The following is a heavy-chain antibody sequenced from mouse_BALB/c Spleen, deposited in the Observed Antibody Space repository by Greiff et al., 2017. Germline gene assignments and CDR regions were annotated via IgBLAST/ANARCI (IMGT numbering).Heavy chain of an antibody. CDR1: GYTFTSYT. Sequence: QVQLQQSAAELVRPGASVKMSCKASGYTFTSYTMHWVKQRPGQGLEWIGYINPSSGYTEYNQKFKDKTTLTADNSSSTAYMQLSSLTSEDSAVYDCARRGITTGFYNAIDYWGQGTSVTVSS. D-gene: IGHD2-4*01. CDR3: ARRGITTGFYNAIDY. J-gene: IGHJ4*01. V-gene: IGHV1-4*02. CDR2: INPSSGYT.